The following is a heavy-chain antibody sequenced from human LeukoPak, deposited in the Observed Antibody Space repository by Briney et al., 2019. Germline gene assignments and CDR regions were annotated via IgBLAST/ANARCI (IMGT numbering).Heavy chain of an antibody. CDR1: GDSISSARNY. CDR2: VYSSGST. D-gene: IGHD5-18*01. Sequence: SETLSLTCSVSGDSISSARNYWGWIRQSPGKGLEWLASVYSSGSTHSNPSLTSRVSISIDMSKSQFSLKLYSVTASDAAIYYCARHLSGTAMAHYFDFWGQGTLVTVSS. CDR3: ARHLSGTAMAHYFDF. J-gene: IGHJ4*02. V-gene: IGHV4-39*01.